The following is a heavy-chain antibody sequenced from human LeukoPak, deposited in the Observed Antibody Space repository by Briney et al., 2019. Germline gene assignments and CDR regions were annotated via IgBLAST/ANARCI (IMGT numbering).Heavy chain of an antibody. V-gene: IGHV1-69*13. D-gene: IGHD2-2*01. Sequence: WASVKVSCKASGGTFSSYAISWVRQAPGQGLEWMGGIIPIFGTANYAQKFQGRVTITADESTSTAYMELSSLRSEDTAVYYCARDDCSSTRRCYYYYYYGMDVWGQGTTVTVSS. CDR3: ARDDCSSTRRCYYYYYYGMDV. CDR1: GGTFSSYA. CDR2: IIPIFGTA. J-gene: IGHJ6*02.